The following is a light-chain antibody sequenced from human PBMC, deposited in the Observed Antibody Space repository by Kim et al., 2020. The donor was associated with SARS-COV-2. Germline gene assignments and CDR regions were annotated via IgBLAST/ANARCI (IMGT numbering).Light chain of an antibody. V-gene: IGLV1-44*01. CDR3: AAWDDRLSGWL. Sequence: QSVLTQPPSASGTPGQRVTISCSGSSSNIGRNTVNWYQQLPGTAPKLLIYSNNQLSSGVPDRFSGSKSGTSASLAISGLQSEDEADYYCAAWDDRLSGWLFAGGTKLTV. J-gene: IGLJ3*02. CDR1: SSNIGRNT. CDR2: SNN.